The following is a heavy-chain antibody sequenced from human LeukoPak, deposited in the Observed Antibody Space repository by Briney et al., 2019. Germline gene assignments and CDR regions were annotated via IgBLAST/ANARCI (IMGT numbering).Heavy chain of an antibody. J-gene: IGHJ4*02. Sequence: PGGSLRLSCAASGFPFSDYYMSWIRQAPGRGLECVSSISGSGTPIYYSDSVKGRFTISRDNTKNSLYLQVNSLRAEDTAVYYCARDHRWTMIVSSFDYWGQGTLVTVSS. V-gene: IGHV3-11*04. CDR2: ISGSGTPI. D-gene: IGHD3-22*01. CDR1: GFPFSDYY. CDR3: ARDHRWTMIVSSFDY.